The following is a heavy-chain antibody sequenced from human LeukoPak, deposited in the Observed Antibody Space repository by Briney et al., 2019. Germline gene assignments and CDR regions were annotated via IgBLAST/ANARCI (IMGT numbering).Heavy chain of an antibody. D-gene: IGHD6-13*01. CDR1: GGSISSGGYY. CDR3: AREGSSSWLNWFDP. CDR2: IYYSGST. Sequence: SETLSLTCTVSGGSISSGGYYWSWIRQHPGKGLEWIGYIYYSGSTYYNPSLKSRVTISVDTFKNQFSLKLSSVTAADTAVYYCAREGSSSWLNWFDPWGQGTLVTVSS. V-gene: IGHV4-31*03. J-gene: IGHJ5*02.